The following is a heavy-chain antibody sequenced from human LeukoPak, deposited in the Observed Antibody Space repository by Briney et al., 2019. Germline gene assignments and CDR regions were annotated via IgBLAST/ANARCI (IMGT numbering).Heavy chain of an antibody. CDR1: GGTFSSYA. CDR3: ARGDGYCSGGSCYSFAPLDY. J-gene: IGHJ4*02. D-gene: IGHD2-15*01. CDR2: IIPIFGTA. V-gene: IGHV1-69*05. Sequence: SVKVSCKASGGTFSSYAISWVRQAPGQGLEWMGRIIPIFGTANYAQKFQGRVTITTDESTSTAYMELSSLRSEDTAVYYCARGDGYCSGGSCYSFAPLDYWGQGTLVTASS.